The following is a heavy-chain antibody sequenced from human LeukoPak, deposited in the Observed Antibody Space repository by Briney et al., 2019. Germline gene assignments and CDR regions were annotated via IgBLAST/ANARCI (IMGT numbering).Heavy chain of an antibody. J-gene: IGHJ4*02. V-gene: IGHV4-59*01. CDR2: IYYSGST. CDR3: ARDVLDGSGSYYSVD. CDR1: GGSFSGYY. Sequence: PSETLSLTCAVYGGSFSGYYWSWIRQPPGKGLEWIGYIYYSGSTNYNPSLKSRVTISVDTSKNQFSLKLSSVTAADTAVYYCARDVLDGSGSYYSVDWGQGTLVTVSS. D-gene: IGHD3-10*01.